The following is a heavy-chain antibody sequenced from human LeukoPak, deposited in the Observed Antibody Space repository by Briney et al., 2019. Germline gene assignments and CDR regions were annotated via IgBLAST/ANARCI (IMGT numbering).Heavy chain of an antibody. Sequence: GGSLRLSCEPSGFTLWSHAMRWVRQAPAKGPEWVSAISGRGGSTYYAVSVKGRFTISRDNSKNTLYLQMNSLRAEDTAVYYCAKDMMSSGWFEPYFDYWGQGTLVTVSS. CDR1: GFTLWSHA. D-gene: IGHD6-19*01. CDR3: AKDMMSSGWFEPYFDY. V-gene: IGHV3-23*01. CDR2: ISGRGGST. J-gene: IGHJ4*02.